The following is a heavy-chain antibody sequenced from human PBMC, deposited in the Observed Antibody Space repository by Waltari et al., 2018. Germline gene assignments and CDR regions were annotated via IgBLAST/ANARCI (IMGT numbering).Heavy chain of an antibody. V-gene: IGHV1-69*14. D-gene: IGHD5-18*01. CDR3: ASPRYSYGKGGDY. CDR1: GGTFSSYA. Sequence: QVQLVQSGAEVKKPGSSVKVSCKASGGTFSSYAISWVRQAPGQGLEWIVGSIPCFGTANDAQKFQGRVTITAYKSTSTAYMELSSLRSEDTAVYYCASPRYSYGKGGDYWGQGTLVTVSS. J-gene: IGHJ4*02. CDR2: SIPCFGTA.